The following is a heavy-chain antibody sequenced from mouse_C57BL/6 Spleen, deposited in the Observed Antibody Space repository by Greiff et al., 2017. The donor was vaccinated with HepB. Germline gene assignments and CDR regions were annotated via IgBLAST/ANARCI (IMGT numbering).Heavy chain of an antibody. V-gene: IGHV1-15*01. Sequence: VQLQQSGAELVRPGASVTLSCKASGYTFTDYEMHWVKQTPVHGLEWIGAIDPETGGTAYNQKFKGKAILTADKSSSTAYMELRSLTSEDSAVYDCTRREITTRYYFDYWGQGTTLTVSS. CDR1: GYTFTDYE. CDR3: TRREITTRYYFDY. CDR2: IDPETGGT. D-gene: IGHD2-4*01. J-gene: IGHJ2*01.